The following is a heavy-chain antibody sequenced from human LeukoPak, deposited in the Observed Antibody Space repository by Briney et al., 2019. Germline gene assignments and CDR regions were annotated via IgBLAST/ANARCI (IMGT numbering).Heavy chain of an antibody. Sequence: SETLSLTCAVYGGSFSDYYWSWLRQPPGKGLEWLGEINHSGSTNYNPSLKSRVTISVDTSKNQFSLKLNSVTAADTAVYYCARSNIDVYYYDSRANKDAFDMWGQGTMVTVSS. CDR3: ARSNIDVYYYDSRANKDAFDM. D-gene: IGHD3-22*01. J-gene: IGHJ3*02. CDR2: INHSGST. V-gene: IGHV4-34*01. CDR1: GGSFSDYY.